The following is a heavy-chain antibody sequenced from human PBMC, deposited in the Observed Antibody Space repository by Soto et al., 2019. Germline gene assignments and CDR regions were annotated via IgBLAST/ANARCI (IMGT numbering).Heavy chain of an antibody. V-gene: IGHV4-34*01. CDR3: ARRVRDYGYYYGMHV. CDR1: GGSFSGYY. J-gene: IGHJ6*02. Sequence: SETLSLTCAVYGGSFSGYYWSWIRQPPGKGLEWIGEINHSGSTNYNPSLKSRVTISVDTSKNQFSLKLSSVTAADTAVYYCARRVRDYGYYYGMHVSGQGTMVTVSS. CDR2: INHSGST. D-gene: IGHD3-10*01.